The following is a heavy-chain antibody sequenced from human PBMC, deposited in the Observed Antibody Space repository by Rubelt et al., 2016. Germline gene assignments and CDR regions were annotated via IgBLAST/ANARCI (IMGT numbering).Heavy chain of an antibody. V-gene: IGHV1-18*01. J-gene: IGHJ3*02. Sequence: QVQLVQSGAEVKKSGASVKVSCKASGYTFSKYGISWVRQAPGQGLEWMGWISVNSGDPKYAQKLQGRVTMTTDTSPSTAYRELTSLRSDDTAVYSCARATNWNYAFDIWGQGTMVTVSS. D-gene: IGHD1-7*01. CDR3: ARATNWNYAFDI. CDR1: GYTFSKYG. CDR2: ISVNSGDP.